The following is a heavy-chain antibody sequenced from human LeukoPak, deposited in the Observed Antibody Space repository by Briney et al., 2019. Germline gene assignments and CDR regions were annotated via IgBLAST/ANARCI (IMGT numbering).Heavy chain of an antibody. CDR1: GGSISGYY. CDR3: ARVRAAGSFDI. V-gene: IGHV4-34*01. Sequence: SETLSLTCTVSGGSISGYYWSWIRQPPGKGLEWIGEINHSGSTNYNPSLKSRVTISVDTSRNQFSLILTSVTAADTAVYFCARVRAAGSFDIWGQGTMVTVSS. J-gene: IGHJ3*02. CDR2: INHSGST.